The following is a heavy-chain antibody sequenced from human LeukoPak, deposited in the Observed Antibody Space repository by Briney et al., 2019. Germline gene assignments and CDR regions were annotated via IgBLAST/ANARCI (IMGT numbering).Heavy chain of an antibody. D-gene: IGHD3-22*01. V-gene: IGHV4-34*01. CDR3: ARAADYYDGSGYYPLDY. CDR1: GGSFSGYY. Sequence: SETLSLTCAVYGGSFSGYYWSWIRQPPGKGLEWIGEINHSGSTNYNPSLKSRVTISVDTSKNQFSLKLSSVTAADTAVYYCARAADYYDGSGYYPLDYWGQGTLVTVSS. J-gene: IGHJ4*02. CDR2: INHSGST.